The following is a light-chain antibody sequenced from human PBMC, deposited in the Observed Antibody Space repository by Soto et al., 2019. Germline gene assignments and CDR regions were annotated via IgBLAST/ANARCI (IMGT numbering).Light chain of an antibody. CDR1: QSVSSN. CDR3: QEYNCPPRT. V-gene: IGKV3-15*01. CDR2: GAS. J-gene: IGKJ1*01. Sequence: EIVMTQSPATLSVSPGERATPSCRASQSVSSNLAWYQQKPGQAPRLLIYGASTRATGIPARFSGSGSGTDFTLTISILQPEDVATYCCQEYNCPPRTFGQGTKVEIK.